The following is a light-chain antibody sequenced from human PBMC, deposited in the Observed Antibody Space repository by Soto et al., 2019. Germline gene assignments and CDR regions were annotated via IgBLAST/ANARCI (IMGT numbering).Light chain of an antibody. Sequence: QSVLTQPASVSGSAGQSITISCTGTSSDVGGYNYVSWYQQHPGKAPKLMIYEVSNRPSGVSDRFSGSRSGNTASLTISGRQAEDESDYYCISYTSSSTWVFGGGTKVTVL. CDR1: SSDVGGYNY. V-gene: IGLV2-14*01. CDR2: EVS. J-gene: IGLJ3*02. CDR3: ISYTSSSTWV.